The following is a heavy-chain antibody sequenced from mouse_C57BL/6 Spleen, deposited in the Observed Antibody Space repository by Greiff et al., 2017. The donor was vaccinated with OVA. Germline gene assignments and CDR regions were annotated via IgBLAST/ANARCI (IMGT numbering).Heavy chain of an antibody. CDR3: ARYYGSSLYYARDY. CDR2: INPGSGGT. Sequence: QVQLQQSGAELVRPGTSVKVSCKASGYAFTNYLIEWVKQRPGQGLEWIGVINPGSGGTNYNEKFKGKATLTADKSSSTAYMQLSSLTSEDSAVYFGARYYGSSLYYARDYWGQGPSVTVSS. CDR1: GYAFTNYL. J-gene: IGHJ4*01. D-gene: IGHD1-1*01. V-gene: IGHV1-54*01.